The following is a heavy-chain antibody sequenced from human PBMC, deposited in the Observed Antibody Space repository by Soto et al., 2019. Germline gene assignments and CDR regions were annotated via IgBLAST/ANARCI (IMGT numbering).Heavy chain of an antibody. CDR3: ERDVDTTSHYSRFDP. J-gene: IGHJ5*02. CDR2: IWSGGRHE. Sequence: GSLRLSCSTSGFTFKNYGIHWVRQAPGKGLEWVAVIWSGGRHEYCADSVKGRFTVSRDNSENTVYLQMSSLRAEDTALYYCERDVDTTSHYSRFDPWGQGTLVTVSS. D-gene: IGHD1-26*01. CDR1: GFTFKNYG. V-gene: IGHV3-33*01.